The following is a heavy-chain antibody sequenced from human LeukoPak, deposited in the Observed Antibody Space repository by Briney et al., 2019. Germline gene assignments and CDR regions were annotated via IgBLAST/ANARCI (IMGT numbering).Heavy chain of an antibody. D-gene: IGHD4-23*01. Sequence: SETLSLTCAVPGYSISSGYYWGWIRQPPGKGLEWIGSIYHSGSTYYNPSLKSRVTISVDTSKNQFSLKLSSVTDEDTAVYYCARLYYGGITYYYYYKHVWGKGTTVTVSS. CDR3: ARLYYGGITYYYYYKHV. V-gene: IGHV4-38-2*01. J-gene: IGHJ6*03. CDR2: IYHSGST. CDR1: GYSISSGYY.